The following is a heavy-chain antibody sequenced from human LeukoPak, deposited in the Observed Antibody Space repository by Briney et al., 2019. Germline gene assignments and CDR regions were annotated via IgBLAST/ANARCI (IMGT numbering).Heavy chain of an antibody. J-gene: IGHJ4*02. D-gene: IGHD7-27*01. CDR1: GFAFSDYW. CDR2: INLGGSAK. CDR3: AAWGLNNY. Sequence: GGSLRLSCSASGFAFSDYWLNGVRQAPGKGPEWVANINLGGSAKLYVDSVRGRCTTSRDNAKNSLYLQLNSLRVEDTAVYYCAAWGLNNYWGQGTLVTVSS. V-gene: IGHV3-7*01.